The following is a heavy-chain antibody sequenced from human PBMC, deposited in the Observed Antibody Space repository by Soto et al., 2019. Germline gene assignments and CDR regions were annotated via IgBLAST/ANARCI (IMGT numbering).Heavy chain of an antibody. V-gene: IGHV4-4*02. CDR3: GRTKDYFYGVDV. J-gene: IGHJ6*01. CDR1: GVSISSSQW. Sequence: QVQLQESGPGLVKPSGTLSLTCAVSGVSISSSQWWSWVRQPPGKGLEWIGEIYHNERTNYNPSLKSRVTMSLDRSKNQVSLKLSSVTAADTATYYCGRTKDYFYGVDVWGQGTTVTVSS. CDR2: IYHNERT.